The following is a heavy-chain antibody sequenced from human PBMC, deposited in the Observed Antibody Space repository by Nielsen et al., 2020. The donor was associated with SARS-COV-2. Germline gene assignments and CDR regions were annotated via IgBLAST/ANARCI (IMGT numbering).Heavy chain of an antibody. CDR1: GFSLSSIGLG. Sequence: SGPTLVKPTQTLTLTCTFSGFSLSSIGLGVGWIRQPPGKALEWLALIYWDDSERYSPSLKSRLTITKDTSKNQVVLTMTNMDPVDTATYYCAHTGHYDFWSGPWGPGTLVTVSS. CDR2: IYWDDSE. CDR3: AHTGHYDFWSGP. D-gene: IGHD3-3*01. J-gene: IGHJ4*02. V-gene: IGHV2-5*02.